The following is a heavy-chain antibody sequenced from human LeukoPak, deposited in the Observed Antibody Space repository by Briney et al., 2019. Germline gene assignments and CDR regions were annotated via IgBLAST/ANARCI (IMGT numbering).Heavy chain of an antibody. V-gene: IGHV2-70*11. CDR3: ARHTYYYDSSGYYWGYFDY. CDR2: IDWDDDK. D-gene: IGHD3-22*01. CDR1: GFSLSTRGMC. J-gene: IGHJ4*02. Sequence: SGPTLVNPTQTLTLTCTFSGFSLSTRGMCVSWIRQPPGKALEWLARIDWDDDKYYSTSLKTRLTISKDTSKNQVVLTMTNMDPVDTATYYCARHTYYYDSSGYYWGYFDYWGQGTLVTVSS.